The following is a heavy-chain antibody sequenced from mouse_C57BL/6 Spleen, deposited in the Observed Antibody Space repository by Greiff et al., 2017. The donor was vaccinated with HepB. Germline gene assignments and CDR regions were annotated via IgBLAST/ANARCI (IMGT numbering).Heavy chain of an antibody. Sequence: QVQLKQPGTELVKPGASVKLSCKASGYTFTSYWMHWVKQRPGQGLEWIGNINPSNGGTNYNEKFKSKATLTVDKSSSTAYMQLSSLTSEDSAVYYCAREGLRNYYAMDYWGQGTSVTVSS. J-gene: IGHJ4*01. CDR1: GYTFTSYW. V-gene: IGHV1-53*01. CDR3: AREGLRNYYAMDY. CDR2: INPSNGGT. D-gene: IGHD2-4*01.